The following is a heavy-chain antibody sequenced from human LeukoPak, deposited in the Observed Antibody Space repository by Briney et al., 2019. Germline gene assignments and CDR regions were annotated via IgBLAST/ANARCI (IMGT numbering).Heavy chain of an antibody. CDR1: GYRFSSYW. CDR2: IHPGDSET. J-gene: IGHJ4*02. V-gene: IGHV5-51*01. D-gene: IGHD2-15*01. CDR3: VRALGYCTSGSCYYYDY. Sequence: GESLKISFKGSGYRFSSYWIGWVRPMPGKGLEWMGIIHPGDSETSYSPSFQGQVTISADKSISTAYLQWRSLKASDTAMYYCVRALGYCTSGSCYYYDYWGQGTLVTVSS.